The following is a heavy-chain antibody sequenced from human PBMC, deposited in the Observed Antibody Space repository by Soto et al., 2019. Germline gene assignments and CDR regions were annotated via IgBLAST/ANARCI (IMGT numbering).Heavy chain of an antibody. J-gene: IGHJ6*02. Sequence: ASVKVYCKASGYTFTSYAMHWVRPAPGQRLEWMGWINAGNGNTKYSQKFQGRVTITADESTSTAYMELSSLRSEDTAVYYCASSVAKYYYYAMDVWGQGTTVTVSS. V-gene: IGHV1-3*01. CDR2: INAGNGNT. CDR1: GYTFTSYA. CDR3: ASSVAKYYYYAMDV. D-gene: IGHD5-12*01.